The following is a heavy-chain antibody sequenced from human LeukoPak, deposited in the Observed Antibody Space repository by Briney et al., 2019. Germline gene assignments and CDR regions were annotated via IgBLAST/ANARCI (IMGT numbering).Heavy chain of an antibody. V-gene: IGHV1-18*01. J-gene: IGHJ4*02. CDR3: ASSNDILTGFDY. D-gene: IGHD3-9*01. CDR2: ISAYNGNT. CDR1: GGTFSSYA. Sequence: ASVKVSCKASGGTFSSYAISWVRQAPGQGLEWMGWISAYNGNTNYAQKLQGRVTMTTDTSTSTAYMELRSLRSDDTAVYYCASSNDILTGFDYWGQGTLVTVSS.